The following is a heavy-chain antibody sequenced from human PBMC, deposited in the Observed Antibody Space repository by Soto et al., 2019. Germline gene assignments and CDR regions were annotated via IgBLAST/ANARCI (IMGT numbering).Heavy chain of an antibody. CDR2: IYWNDDK. V-gene: IGHV2-5*01. D-gene: IGHD3-3*01. CDR1: GFSLSTSGVG. J-gene: IGHJ5*02. CDR3: AHSYTYYDFWSGFSS. Sequence: LTCTFSGFSLSTSGVGVGWIRQPPGKALEWLALIYWNDDKRYSPSLKSRLTITKDTSKNQVVLTMTNMDPVDTATYYCAHSYTYYDFWSGFSSWGQGTLVTVSS.